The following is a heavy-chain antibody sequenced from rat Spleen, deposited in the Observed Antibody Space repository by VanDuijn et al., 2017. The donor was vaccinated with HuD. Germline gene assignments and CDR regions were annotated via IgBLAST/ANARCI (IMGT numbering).Heavy chain of an antibody. CDR1: GFTFSNYG. V-gene: IGHV5-29*01. CDR2: ISYDGSST. D-gene: IGHD1-11*01. Sequence: EVQMVESGGGLVQPGRSLKLSCAASGFTFSNYGMAWVRQAPTKGLEWVATISYDGSSTCYRDSVKGRFTISRDNAKSTLYLQMNSLRSEDTATYYWTRVYGFDYWGQGVMVTVSS. J-gene: IGHJ2*01. CDR3: TRVYGFDY.